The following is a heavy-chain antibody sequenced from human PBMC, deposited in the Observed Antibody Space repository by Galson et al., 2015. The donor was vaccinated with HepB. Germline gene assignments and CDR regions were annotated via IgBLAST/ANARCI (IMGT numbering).Heavy chain of an antibody. Sequence: CAISGDSVSSNSAAWNWIRQSPSRGLEWLGRTYYRSKWYNDYAISVKSRITINPDTSKNQFSLHLSSVTAADTAVYYCASTNRLGHYFDFWGQGTLVTVSS. J-gene: IGHJ4*02. D-gene: IGHD3-10*01. CDR1: GDSVSSNSAA. V-gene: IGHV6-1*01. CDR3: ASTNRLGHYFDF. CDR2: TYYRSKWYN.